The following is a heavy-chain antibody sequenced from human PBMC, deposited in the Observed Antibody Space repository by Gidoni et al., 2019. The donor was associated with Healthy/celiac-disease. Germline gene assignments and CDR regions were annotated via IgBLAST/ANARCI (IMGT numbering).Heavy chain of an antibody. CDR3: ARKTKKSLSPSMDWYFDL. V-gene: IGHV1-2*02. CDR1: TFTGFY. CDR2: INPNSGGT. Sequence: TFTGFYMHWVRQAPGQGLEWMGWINPNSGGTNYAQKFQGRVTMTRDTSISTAYMELSRLRSDDTAVYYCARKTKKSLSPSMDWYFDLWGRGTLVTVSS. D-gene: IGHD2-2*01. J-gene: IGHJ2*01.